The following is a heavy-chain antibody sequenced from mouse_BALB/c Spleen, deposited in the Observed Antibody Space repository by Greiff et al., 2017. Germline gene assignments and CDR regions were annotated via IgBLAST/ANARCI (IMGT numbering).Heavy chain of an antibody. V-gene: IGHV5-6-5*01. CDR3: ARDGNYEGYAMDY. CDR2: ISSGGST. D-gene: IGHD2-1*01. J-gene: IGHJ4*01. Sequence: EVHLVESGGGLVKPGGSLKLSCAASGFTFSSYAMSWVRQTPEKRLEWVASISSGGSTYYPDSVKGRFTISRDNARNILYLQMSSLRSEDTAMYYCARDGNYEGYAMDYWGQGTSVTVSS. CDR1: GFTFSSYA.